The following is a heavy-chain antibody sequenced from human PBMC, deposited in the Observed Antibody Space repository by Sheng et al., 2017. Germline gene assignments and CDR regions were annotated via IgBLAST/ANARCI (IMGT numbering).Heavy chain of an antibody. CDR2: ISGSGGGT. CDR1: GFTFRNYA. D-gene: IGHD2-8*01. J-gene: IGHJ6*03. CDR3: AKAEGVYDKVYYYYMDV. Sequence: EVQLLESGGGLVQPGGSLRLSCAASGFTFRNYAMTWVRQAPGKGLEWVSSISGSGGGTHYADSVKGRFTISRDNSKNTLFLQMNSLRAEDTAVYYCAKAEGVYDKVYYYYMDVWGKGTTVTVSS. V-gene: IGHV3-23*01.